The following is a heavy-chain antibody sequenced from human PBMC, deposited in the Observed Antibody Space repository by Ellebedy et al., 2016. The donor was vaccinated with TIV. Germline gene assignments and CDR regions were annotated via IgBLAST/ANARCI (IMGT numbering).Heavy chain of an antibody. V-gene: IGHV3-11*01. J-gene: IGHJ4*02. D-gene: IGHD3-16*01. CDR1: GFKFSDYF. CDR2: IGSSGTTI. Sequence: GESLKISCEGSGFKFSDYFMNWIRQVPGKGLEWLAYIGSSGTTIAHADSVKGRFTISRDNANNSVYLQMNSLRAEETAVYYCARGTWSYELWGQGALLTVSS. CDR3: ARGTWSYEL.